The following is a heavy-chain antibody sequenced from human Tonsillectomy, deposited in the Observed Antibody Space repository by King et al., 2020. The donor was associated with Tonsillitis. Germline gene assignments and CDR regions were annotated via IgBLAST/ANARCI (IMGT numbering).Heavy chain of an antibody. J-gene: IGHJ4*02. CDR1: GFTFSSYG. D-gene: IGHD3-10*01. CDR3: AKDPTGGWFGEELNYFDY. V-gene: IGHV3-30*02. Sequence: VQLVESGGGVVQPGGSLRLSCVASGFTFSSYGMHWVRQAPGKGLEWVAFIRYDGSKQYYADSVKGRFTISRDNSKKTLYLHMNSLRADDTAVYYCAKDPTGGWFGEELNYFDYWGQGTLVTVSS. CDR2: IRYDGSKQ.